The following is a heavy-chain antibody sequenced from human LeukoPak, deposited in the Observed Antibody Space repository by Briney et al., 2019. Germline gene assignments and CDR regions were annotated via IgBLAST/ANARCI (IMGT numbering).Heavy chain of an antibody. J-gene: IGHJ4*02. V-gene: IGHV4-39*01. CDR2: SYYSGST. D-gene: IGHD2-21*01. CDR3: ARLKEFQKIFDY. CDR1: GGSISSSDYY. Sequence: SETLSHTCTVSGGSISSSDYYWRWIRQPPEKGLEWIGSSYYSGSTYYNPSLKIRVTISVDTSKSQFSLKLTSVTAADTAVYYCARLKEFQKIFDYWGQGTLVTVSS.